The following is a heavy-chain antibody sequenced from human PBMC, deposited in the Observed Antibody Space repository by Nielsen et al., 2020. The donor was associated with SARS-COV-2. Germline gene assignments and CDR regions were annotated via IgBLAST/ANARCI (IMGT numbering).Heavy chain of an antibody. CDR1: GYTFTSYY. D-gene: IGHD3-10*01. CDR3: AREGSGSYSYMDV. J-gene: IGHJ6*03. CDR2: INPNSGGT. Sequence: ASVKVSCKASGYTFTSYYMHWVRQAPGQGLEWMGRINPNSGGTNYAQKFQGRVTMTRDTSISTAYMELSRLRSDDTAVYYCAREGSGSYSYMDVWGKGTTVTVSS. V-gene: IGHV1-2*06.